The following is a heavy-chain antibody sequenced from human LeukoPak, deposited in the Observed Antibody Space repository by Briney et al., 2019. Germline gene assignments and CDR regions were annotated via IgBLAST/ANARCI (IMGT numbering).Heavy chain of an antibody. Sequence: ASVKVSCKASGYTFTSYGISWVRQAPGQGLEWMGWISAYNGNTNYAQKLQGRVTMTTDTSTSTAYMELRSLRSDNTAVYYCARDTPYREAARPFGYWGQGTLVTVSS. V-gene: IGHV1-18*01. J-gene: IGHJ4*02. CDR3: ARDTPYREAARPFGY. CDR2: ISAYNGNT. D-gene: IGHD6-6*01. CDR1: GYTFTSYG.